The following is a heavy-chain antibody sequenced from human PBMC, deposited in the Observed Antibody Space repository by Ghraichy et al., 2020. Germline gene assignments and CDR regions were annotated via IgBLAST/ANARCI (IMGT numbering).Heavy chain of an antibody. CDR3: AKRAYYYDSSGYLGD. J-gene: IGHJ3*01. D-gene: IGHD3-22*01. V-gene: IGHV3-23*01. Sequence: SCAASGFTFSSYAMSWVRQAPGKGLEWVSAISGSGGSTYYADSVKGRFTISRDNSKNTLYLQMNSLRAEDTAVYYCAKRAYYYDSSGYLGDWGQGTMVTVSS. CDR1: GFTFSSYA. CDR2: ISGSGGST.